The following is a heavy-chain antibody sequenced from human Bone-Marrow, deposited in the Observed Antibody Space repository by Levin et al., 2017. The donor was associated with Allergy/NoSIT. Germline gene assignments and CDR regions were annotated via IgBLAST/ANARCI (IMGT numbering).Heavy chain of an antibody. J-gene: IGHJ4*02. CDR2: IIPIFGTA. CDR3: ARVRGPKYCSSTSCYAGPLDY. Sequence: SVKVSCKASGGTFSSYAISWVRQAPGQGLEWMGGIIPIFGTANYAQKFQGRVTITADKSTSTAYMELSSLRSEDTAVYYCARVRGPKYCSSTSCYAGPLDYWGQGTLVTVSS. CDR1: GGTFSSYA. V-gene: IGHV1-69*06. D-gene: IGHD2-2*01.